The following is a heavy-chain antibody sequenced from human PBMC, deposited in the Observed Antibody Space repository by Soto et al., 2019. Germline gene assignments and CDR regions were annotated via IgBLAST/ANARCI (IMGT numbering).Heavy chain of an antibody. CDR2: IYYSGST. D-gene: IGHD6-13*01. J-gene: IGHJ4*02. CDR1: GGSISSSSYY. V-gene: IGHV4-39*01. CDR3: AARTLKSSSWYYPIDY. Sequence: SETLSLTCTVSGGSISSSSYYWGWIRQPPGKGLEWIGSIYYSGSTYYNPSLKSRVTISVDTSKNQFSLKLSSVTAADTAVYYCAARTLKSSSWYYPIDYWGQGTLVTVSS.